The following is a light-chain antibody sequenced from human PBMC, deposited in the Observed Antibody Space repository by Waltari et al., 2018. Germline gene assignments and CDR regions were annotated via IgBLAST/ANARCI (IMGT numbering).Light chain of an antibody. CDR2: AAS. CDR1: QVITTY. V-gene: IGKV1-39*01. Sequence: DIQMTQSPSSLSASVGDRVTIPCRASQVITTYLNWYQQKPGEAPKLLIYAASTLHSAVPSRFSGSSSGTDFTLTISSLQPEDFATYYCQQSYATPRTFGQGTKVEIK. J-gene: IGKJ1*01. CDR3: QQSYATPRT.